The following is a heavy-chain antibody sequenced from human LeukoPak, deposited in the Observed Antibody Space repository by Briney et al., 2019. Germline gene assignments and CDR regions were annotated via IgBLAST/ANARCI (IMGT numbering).Heavy chain of an antibody. CDR1: GDSVNSGNFY. CDR2: VYYSGQT. CDR3: AGRYLAAFDI. D-gene: IGHD3-9*01. J-gene: IGHJ3*02. Sequence: PSETLSLTCTVSGDSVNSGNFYWSWIRQPPGKGLEWIGNVYYSGQTNYNPSLMSRITMPLDTSKNQFSLKLSSVTAADTAVYYCAGRYLAAFDIWGQGTMVTVSS. V-gene: IGHV4-61*01.